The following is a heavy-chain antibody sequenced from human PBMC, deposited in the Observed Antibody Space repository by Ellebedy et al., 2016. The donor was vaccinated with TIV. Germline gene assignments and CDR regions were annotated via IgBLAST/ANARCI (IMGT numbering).Heavy chain of an antibody. Sequence: AASVKVSCKASGGTFSSYAISWVRQAPGQGLEWMGGIIPIFGTANYAQKFQGRVTITADKSTSTAYMELSSLRSEDTAVYYCARCASLASRWYDYWGQGTLVTVSS. V-gene: IGHV1-69*06. J-gene: IGHJ4*02. CDR1: GGTFSSYA. CDR2: IIPIFGTA. D-gene: IGHD4-23*01. CDR3: ARCASLASRWYDY.